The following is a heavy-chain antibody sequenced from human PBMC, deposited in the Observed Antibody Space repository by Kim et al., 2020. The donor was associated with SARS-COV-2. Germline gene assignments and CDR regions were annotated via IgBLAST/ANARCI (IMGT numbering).Heavy chain of an antibody. J-gene: IGHJ4*02. CDR1: GGSFSGYY. CDR2: INHSGST. CDR3: ASLMTTAGDHTDY. D-gene: IGHD4-17*01. Sequence: SETLSLTCAVYGGSFSGYYWSWIRQPPGKGLEWIGEINHSGSTNYNPSLKSRVTISVDTSKNQFYLKLSSVTAADTAVYYCASLMTTAGDHTDYWGQGTLVTVSS. V-gene: IGHV4-34*01.